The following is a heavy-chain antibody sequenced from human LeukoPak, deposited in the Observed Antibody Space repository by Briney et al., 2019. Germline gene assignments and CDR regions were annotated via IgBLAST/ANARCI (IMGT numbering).Heavy chain of an antibody. CDR3: ARGQGATVPQVGKNWFDP. V-gene: IGHV4-59*12. J-gene: IGHJ5*02. D-gene: IGHD1-26*01. Sequence: PSETMSLTCTVSGGSISSYYWSWIRQPPGKGLEWIGYIYYSGSTNYKPSLKSRVTISVDTSKNQFSLKLISVTVADTAIYYCARGQGATVPQVGKNWFDPWGQGTLVTVSS. CDR2: IYYSGST. CDR1: GGSISSYY.